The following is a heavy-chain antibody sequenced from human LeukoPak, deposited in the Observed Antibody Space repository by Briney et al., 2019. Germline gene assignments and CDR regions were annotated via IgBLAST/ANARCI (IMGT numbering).Heavy chain of an antibody. CDR1: GYTFTCYG. CDR2: ISAYNGNT. V-gene: IGHV1-18*04. J-gene: IGHJ4*02. Sequence: GASVKVSCKASGYTFTCYGISWVRQAPGQGLEWMGWISAYNGNTNYAQKLQGRVTMTTDASTSTAYMELRSLRSDDTAVYYCARDLNGYCSSTSCYQMGNWGQGTLVTVSS. CDR3: ARDLNGYCSSTSCYQMGN. D-gene: IGHD2-2*01.